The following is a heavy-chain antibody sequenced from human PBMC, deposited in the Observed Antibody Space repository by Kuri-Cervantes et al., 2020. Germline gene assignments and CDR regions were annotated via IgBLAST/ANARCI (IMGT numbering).Heavy chain of an antibody. Sequence: VKVSCKASGYTFTSYGISWVRQATGQRLEWMGWMSPSNGNTGYAQKFQGRVSMTRDMSTGTAYMDLSSLTSDDTAVYYCARNPYGTGWFDPWGQGTQVTVSS. CDR2: MSPSNGNT. CDR1: GYTFTSYG. V-gene: IGHV1-8*02. CDR3: ARNPYGTGWFDP. J-gene: IGHJ5*02. D-gene: IGHD1-1*01.